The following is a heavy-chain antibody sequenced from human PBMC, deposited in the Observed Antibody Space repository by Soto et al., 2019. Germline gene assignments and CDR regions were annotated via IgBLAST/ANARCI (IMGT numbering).Heavy chain of an antibody. CDR3: AKELAAAGARKYYFDY. CDR1: GFTFSSYA. D-gene: IGHD6-13*01. Sequence: GGSLRLSCAASGFTFSSYAMSWVRQAPGKGLEWVSAISGSGGSTYYADSVKGRFTISRDNSKNTLYLQMNSLRAEDTAVYYCAKELAAAGARKYYFDYWGQGTLVTVSS. J-gene: IGHJ4*02. CDR2: ISGSGGST. V-gene: IGHV3-23*01.